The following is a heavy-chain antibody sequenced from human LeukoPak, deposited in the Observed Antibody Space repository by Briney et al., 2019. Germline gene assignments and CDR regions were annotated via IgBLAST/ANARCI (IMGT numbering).Heavy chain of an antibody. J-gene: IGHJ6*02. CDR3: ARDRYCSGGSCYSYYGMDV. CDR2: ISSSSTTL. D-gene: IGHD2-15*01. CDR1: GFTFSSYY. Sequence: GGSLRLSCVASGFTFSSYYMHWVRQAPGKGLEWVSYISSSSTTLYYADSVKGRFTISRDNARNSLYLQMNSLRAEDTAVYYCARDRYCSGGSCYSYYGMDVWGQGTTVTVSS. V-gene: IGHV3-48*01.